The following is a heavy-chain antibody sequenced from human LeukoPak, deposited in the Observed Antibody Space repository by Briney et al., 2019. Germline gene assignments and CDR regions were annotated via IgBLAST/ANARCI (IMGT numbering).Heavy chain of an antibody. J-gene: IGHJ3*02. D-gene: IGHD2-8*01. Sequence: GESLKISCKGSGYSFTSYWIGWARQMPGKGLEWMGIIYPGDSDTRYSPSFQGQVTISADKSISTAYLQWSSLKASDTAMYYCARPGMVYASKGGIGAFDIWGQGTMVTVSS. CDR1: GYSFTSYW. V-gene: IGHV5-51*01. CDR3: ARPGMVYASKGGIGAFDI. CDR2: IYPGDSDT.